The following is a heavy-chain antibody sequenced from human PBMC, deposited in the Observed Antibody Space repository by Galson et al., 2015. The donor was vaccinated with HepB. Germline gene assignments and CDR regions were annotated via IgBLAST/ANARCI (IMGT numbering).Heavy chain of an antibody. CDR2: IYYSGST. D-gene: IGHD3-22*01. V-gene: IGHV4-59*08. CDR1: GGSISSYY. J-gene: IGHJ3*02. CDR3: AGHEDDSSGYYFTGAFDI. Sequence: ETLSLTCTVSGGSISSYYWSWIRQPPGKGLEWIGYIYYSGSTNYNPSLKSLVTISVDTSKNQFSRKLSSVTASDTAVYYFAGHEDDSSGYYFTGAFDIWGQGTMVTVSS.